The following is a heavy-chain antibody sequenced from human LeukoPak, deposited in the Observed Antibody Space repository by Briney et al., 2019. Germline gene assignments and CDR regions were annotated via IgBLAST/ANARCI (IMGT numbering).Heavy chain of an antibody. Sequence: SETLSLTCAVSIDSTNGNYWSWVRQSPGKGLERIGEVHRSGSTNYKPSLKRRVTISIDRSKDQISLDLTSVTAADTAVYYCARELLNAPTPGAYWGQGILVTVSS. J-gene: IGHJ4*02. CDR1: IDSTNGNY. CDR2: VHRSGST. D-gene: IGHD2-21*01. V-gene: IGHV4-4*02. CDR3: ARELLNAPTPGAY.